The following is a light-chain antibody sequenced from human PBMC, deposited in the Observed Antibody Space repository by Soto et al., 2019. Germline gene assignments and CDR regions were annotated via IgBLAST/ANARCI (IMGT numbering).Light chain of an antibody. CDR3: AAWDDSLNGHVV. CDR1: SSNIGSNT. J-gene: IGLJ2*01. V-gene: IGLV1-44*01. Sequence: QSVLTQPPSASGTPGQRVTISCSGSSSNIGSNTVNWYQQLPGTAPQLLIYSNNQPPSGVPDRFSGSKSDTSASLAISGLQSEDEADYYCAAWDDSLNGHVVFGGGTKLT. CDR2: SNN.